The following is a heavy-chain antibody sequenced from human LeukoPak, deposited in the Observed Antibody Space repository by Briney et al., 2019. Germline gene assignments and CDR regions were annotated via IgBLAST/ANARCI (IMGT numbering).Heavy chain of an antibody. J-gene: IGHJ1*01. CDR3: VSSTGQ. V-gene: IGHV3-7*01. CDR2: IKKDATEK. D-gene: IGHD2/OR15-2a*01. Sequence: GGSLRLSCAASGFKFRSYWMSWVRQVPGKGLEWLANIKKDATEKHYLESVRGRFTVSRDNTKNLLFLDMSSLRVDDSGIYYCVSSTGQWDQGTLVTASA. CDR1: GFKFRSYW.